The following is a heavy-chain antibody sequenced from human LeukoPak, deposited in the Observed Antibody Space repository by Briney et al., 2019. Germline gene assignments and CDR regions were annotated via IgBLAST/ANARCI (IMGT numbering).Heavy chain of an antibody. D-gene: IGHD3-3*01. CDR3: ARDARSGKNNY. Sequence: GGSLRLSCAASGFTFTSYSMNWVRQAPGKGLEWVSYISSSSTTIYYADSVKGRFTISRDNAKSSLYLQMNSLRAEDTAVYYCARDARSGKNNYWGQGTLVTVSS. CDR1: GFTFTSYS. CDR2: ISSSSTTI. V-gene: IGHV3-48*04. J-gene: IGHJ4*02.